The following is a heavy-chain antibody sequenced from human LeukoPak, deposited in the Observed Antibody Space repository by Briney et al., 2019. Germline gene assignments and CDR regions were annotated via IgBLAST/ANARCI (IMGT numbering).Heavy chain of an antibody. CDR2: INPNSGGT. CDR3: ARDPLGYYDSSGYLGRWFDP. D-gene: IGHD3-22*01. V-gene: IGHV1-2*02. J-gene: IGHJ5*02. CDR1: GYTFTGYY. Sequence: ASVKVSCKASGYTFTGYYMHWVRQAPGQGLEWMGWINPNSGGTNYAQKFQGRVTMTRDTSISTAYMELSRLRSDDTGVYYCARDPLGYYDSSGYLGRWFDPWGQGTLVTVSS.